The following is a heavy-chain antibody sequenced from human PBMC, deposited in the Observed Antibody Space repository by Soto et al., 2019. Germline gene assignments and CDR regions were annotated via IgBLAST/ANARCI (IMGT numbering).Heavy chain of an antibody. Sequence: LRLSCTASGFNFRSYAMSWVRQAPGKGLEWVSAISGSGGSAYYADSVKGRFTISRDNSKNTLYLQMNSLRADDSGVYYCAKDPYSGVLVPVAIGFDPWGPGTLVTVSS. V-gene: IGHV3-23*01. CDR1: GFNFRSYA. D-gene: IGHD2-2*01. J-gene: IGHJ5*02. CDR3: AKDPYSGVLVPVAIGFDP. CDR2: ISGSGGSA.